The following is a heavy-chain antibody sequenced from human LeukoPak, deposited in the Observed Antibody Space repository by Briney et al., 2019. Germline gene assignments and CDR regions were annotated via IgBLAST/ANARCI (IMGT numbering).Heavy chain of an antibody. Sequence: GASVKVSCKASGGTFSSYTISWVRQAPGQGLEWMGRIIPILGIANYAQKFQGRVTITADKSTSTAYMELSSLRGEDTAVYYCARHRLGGSYFDYWGQGTLVTVSS. CDR1: GGTFSSYT. D-gene: IGHD1-26*01. V-gene: IGHV1-69*02. CDR3: ARHRLGGSYFDY. J-gene: IGHJ4*02. CDR2: IIPILGIA.